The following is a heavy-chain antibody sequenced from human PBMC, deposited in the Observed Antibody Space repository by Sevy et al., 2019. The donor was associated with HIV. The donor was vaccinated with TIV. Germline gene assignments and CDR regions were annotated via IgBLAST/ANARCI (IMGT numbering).Heavy chain of an antibody. CDR3: ARDRYCYDSSGPYYYYYGLDV. Sequence: GGSLRLSCAASGFTFSTYGMHWVRQAPGKGLEWVAVISYDGSHKYYADSVKGRFTISRDTSKNTLYLQMNSLRAEDTAVYYCARDRYCYDSSGPYYYYYGLDVWGQGTTVTVSS. V-gene: IGHV3-30*03. CDR1: GFTFSTYG. D-gene: IGHD3-22*01. CDR2: ISYDGSHK. J-gene: IGHJ6*02.